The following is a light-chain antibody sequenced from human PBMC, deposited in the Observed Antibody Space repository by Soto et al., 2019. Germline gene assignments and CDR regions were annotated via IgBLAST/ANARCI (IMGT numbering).Light chain of an antibody. CDR3: TSFTSSSTRPHV. J-gene: IGLJ1*01. CDR2: EVT. V-gene: IGLV2-14*01. CDR1: SSDVGGYNY. Sequence: VLTKPASMSGSPGRSITISCTGASSDVGGYNYVSWYQQHPGKAPKLMIFEVTNRPAGVSHRLSGSKSGNTASLTISGLHAEDAADYYSTSFTSSSTRPHVSRTSTKVTV.